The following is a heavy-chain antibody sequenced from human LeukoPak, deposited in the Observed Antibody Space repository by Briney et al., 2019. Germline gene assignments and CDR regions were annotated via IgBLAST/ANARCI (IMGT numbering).Heavy chain of an antibody. CDR1: GGTFSSYA. Sequence: GASVKVSCKASGGTFSSYAISWVRQAPGQGLEWMGGIIPIFGTANYAQKFQGRVTITADESTSTAYMGLSSLRSEDTAVYYCARDRCSGGSCLPYYGMDVWGQGTTVTVSS. V-gene: IGHV1-69*13. CDR3: ARDRCSGGSCLPYYGMDV. D-gene: IGHD2-15*01. J-gene: IGHJ6*02. CDR2: IIPIFGTA.